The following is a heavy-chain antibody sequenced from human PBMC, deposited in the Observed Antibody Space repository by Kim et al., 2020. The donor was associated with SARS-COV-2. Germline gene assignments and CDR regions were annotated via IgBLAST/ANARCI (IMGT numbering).Heavy chain of an antibody. CDR2: ITSSSNYI. V-gene: IGHV3-21*04. J-gene: IGHJ5*02. CDR1: GFTFSTFS. CDR3: ARVPPRNWFGGPWFDP. D-gene: IGHD3-10*01. Sequence: GGSLRLSCAASGFTFSTFSMNWVRQAPGKGLEWVSSITSSSNYIYYADSVKGRFTISRDNAKNSLYLQMNSLSAEDTAVYYCARVPPRNWFGGPWFDPWGQGTLVTVSS.